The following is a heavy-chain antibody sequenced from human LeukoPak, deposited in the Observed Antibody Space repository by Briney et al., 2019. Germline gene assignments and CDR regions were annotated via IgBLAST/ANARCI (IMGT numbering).Heavy chain of an antibody. CDR1: GFTFSSYW. Sequence: GGSLRLSCAASGFTFSSYWMHWVRPAPGKGRVWVARIKNDGSITNYADSVKGRFTISRDNAKNTLYLQMNSLRAEDTAVYYCASFCSGSSCALDFWGQGTLVTVSS. CDR2: IKNDGSIT. CDR3: ASFCSGSSCALDF. V-gene: IGHV3-74*01. J-gene: IGHJ4*02. D-gene: IGHD2-2*01.